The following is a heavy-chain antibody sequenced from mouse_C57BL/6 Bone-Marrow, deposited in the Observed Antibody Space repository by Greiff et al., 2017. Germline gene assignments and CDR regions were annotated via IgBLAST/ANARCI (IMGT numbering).Heavy chain of an antibody. V-gene: IGHV1-58*01. J-gene: IGHJ3*01. Sequence: EVKLQESGAELVRPGSSVKMSCKPSGYTFTSYGINWVKQRPGQGLEWIGFIYIGDGYTEYNEKFKGKATLTSDTSSSTANMQLRSLTSEDSAIYFCAVLFAYWGQGTLVTVSA. CDR3: AVLFAY. CDR2: IYIGDGYT. CDR1: GYTFTSYG.